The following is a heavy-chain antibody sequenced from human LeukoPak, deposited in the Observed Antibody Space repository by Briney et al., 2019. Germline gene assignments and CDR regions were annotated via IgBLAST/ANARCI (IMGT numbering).Heavy chain of an antibody. V-gene: IGHV4-39*01. D-gene: IGHD6-19*01. CDR3: ARHGSSGWYDYFDY. Sequence: SETLSLTCTVSGGSISSSSYYWGWIRQPPGQGLEWIGSIYYSGSTYYNPSLKSRLTISVDTSKNQFSLKLSSVTAADTAVYYCARHGSSGWYDYFDYWGQGTLVTVSS. J-gene: IGHJ4*02. CDR2: IYYSGST. CDR1: GGSISSSSYY.